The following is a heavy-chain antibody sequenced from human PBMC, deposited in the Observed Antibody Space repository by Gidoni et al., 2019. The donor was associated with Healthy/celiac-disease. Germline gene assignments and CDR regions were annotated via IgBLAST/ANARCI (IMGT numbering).Heavy chain of an antibody. CDR2: ISGSGGST. J-gene: IGHJ2*01. D-gene: IGHD6-6*01. Sequence: EVQLLESGGGLVQPGGSLRLSCAASGFTFSSSAMSWVRPAPGKGLEWVSAISGSGGSTYYADSVKGRFTISRDNSKNTLYLQMNSLRAEDTAVYYCAMRIAARSKDWYFDLWGRGTLVTVSS. CDR3: AMRIAARSKDWYFDL. V-gene: IGHV3-23*01. CDR1: GFTFSSSA.